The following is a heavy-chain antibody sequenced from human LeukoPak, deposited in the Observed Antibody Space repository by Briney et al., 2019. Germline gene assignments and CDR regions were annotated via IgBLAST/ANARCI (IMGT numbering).Heavy chain of an antibody. V-gene: IGHV5-51*01. CDR2: IYPGDSDT. Sequence: GESLRISCKGSGYSFTSYWIGWVRQMPGKGLEWMGIIYPGDSDTRYSPSFQGQVTISADKSISTAYLQWSCLKASDTAMYYCARGVEYCSGTSCYAGYFDYWGQGTLVTVSS. D-gene: IGHD2-2*01. CDR1: GYSFTSYW. CDR3: ARGVEYCSGTSCYAGYFDY. J-gene: IGHJ4*02.